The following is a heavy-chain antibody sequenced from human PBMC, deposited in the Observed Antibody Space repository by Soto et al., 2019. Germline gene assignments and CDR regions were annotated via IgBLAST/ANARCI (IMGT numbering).Heavy chain of an antibody. CDR3: ARDRGIARFYYYYGMDV. Sequence: VGSLRLSCAASGFTFSSYAMHWVRQAPGKGLEWVAVISYDGSNKYYADSVKGRFTISRDNSKNTLYLQMNSLRAEDTAVYYCARDRGIARFYYYYGMDVWGQGTTVTVSS. CDR2: ISYDGSNK. CDR1: GFTFSSYA. V-gene: IGHV3-30-3*01. D-gene: IGHD6-13*01. J-gene: IGHJ6*02.